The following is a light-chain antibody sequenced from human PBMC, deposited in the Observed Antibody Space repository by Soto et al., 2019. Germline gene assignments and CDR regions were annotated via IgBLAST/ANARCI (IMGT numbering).Light chain of an antibody. CDR2: AAS. V-gene: IGKV1-27*01. J-gene: IGKJ1*01. CDR1: RDIYNY. Sequence: DVQVTQSPASLSASVGDRVNISCRTSRDIYNYLAWYQQKSGQSPKLLINAASSLQPEVPSRFSGSGAGTDFTLSISSLQPEDVATYYCQKYDSAPRTFGQGTKVEIK. CDR3: QKYDSAPRT.